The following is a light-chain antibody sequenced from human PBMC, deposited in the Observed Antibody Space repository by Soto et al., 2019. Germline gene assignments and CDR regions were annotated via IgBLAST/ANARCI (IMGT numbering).Light chain of an antibody. Sequence: EIVLTQSPGTLSLSPGDSANLSCRASQSLTNNYFAWYQQKPGQAPRLLIYDASNRATGIPARFSGSGSGTDFTLTISSLEPEDFAVYYCQQRSNWPWTFGQGTKVDI. V-gene: IGKV3D-20*02. J-gene: IGKJ1*01. CDR3: QQRSNWPWT. CDR1: QSLTNNY. CDR2: DAS.